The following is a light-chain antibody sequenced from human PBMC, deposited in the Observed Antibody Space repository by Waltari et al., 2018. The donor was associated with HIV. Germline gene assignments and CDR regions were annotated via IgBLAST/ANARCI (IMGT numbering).Light chain of an antibody. CDR2: SNT. V-gene: IGLV1-44*01. J-gene: IGLJ3*02. CDR1: TANIGPNK. Sequence: QSVLTQPPSASGTPGQRVSISCSGSTANIGPNKVQWVQQLPGTAPKLLIYSNTQRPSGVPDRFSGSNSGTSAALAISGLQSEDEAEYYCAAWDDSLSGPVFGGGTELTVL. CDR3: AAWDDSLSGPV.